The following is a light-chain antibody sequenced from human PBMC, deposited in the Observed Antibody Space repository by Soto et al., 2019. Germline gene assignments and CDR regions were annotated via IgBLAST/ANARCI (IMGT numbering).Light chain of an antibody. CDR2: DAS. CDR1: QSVNNN. J-gene: IGKJ4*01. CDR3: HQYNNWPLT. V-gene: IGKV3-15*01. Sequence: EIVMTQSPATLSVSPGERATLSCRASQSVNNNLAWYQQKPGQAPRLLIYDASTRATGIPARFSGSGSGTDFTLTISSLQSEDFAVYYCHQYNNWPLTFGGGTKVDIK.